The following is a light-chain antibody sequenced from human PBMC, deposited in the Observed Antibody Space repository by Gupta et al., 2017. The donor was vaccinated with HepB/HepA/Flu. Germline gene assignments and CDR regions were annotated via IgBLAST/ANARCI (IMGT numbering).Light chain of an antibody. J-gene: IGLJ2*01. CDR1: SSDVGSYKH. V-gene: IGLV2-18*02. CDR2: EVS. CDR3: SSYTTTSTVI. Sequence: QSALTQPPSVSGSPGQSVTISCTGRSSDVGSYKHVSWYQQPPGTAPKVMIYEVSNRPSGVPDRFSGSKSGNTASLTISGLQAEDEADYYCSSYTTTSTVIFGGGTKLTVL.